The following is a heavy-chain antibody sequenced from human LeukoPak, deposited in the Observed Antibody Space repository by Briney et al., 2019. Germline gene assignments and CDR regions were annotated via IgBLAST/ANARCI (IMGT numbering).Heavy chain of an antibody. V-gene: IGHV3-NL1*01. CDR2: IYSGGST. D-gene: IGHD3-22*01. CDR1: GFTFSSSG. CDR3: ARGYYDSSGYGPY. J-gene: IGHJ4*02. Sequence: GGSLILSCAASGFTFSSSGMHWVRQAPGKGLEWVSVIYSGGSTYYSDSVKGRFTISRDNSKNTLYLQMNSLRAEDTAVYYCARGYYDSSGYGPYWGQGTLVTVSS.